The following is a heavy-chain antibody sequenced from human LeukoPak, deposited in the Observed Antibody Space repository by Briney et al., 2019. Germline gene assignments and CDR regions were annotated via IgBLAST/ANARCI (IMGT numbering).Heavy chain of an antibody. CDR2: IWYDGSNK. D-gene: IGHD1-26*01. CDR1: GFTFSSYG. V-gene: IGHV3-33*06. J-gene: IGHJ3*02. Sequence: HPGRSLRLSCAASGFTFSSYGMHWVRQAPGKGLEWVAVIWYDGSNKYYADSVKGRFTISRDNSKNTLYLQMNSLRAEDTAVYYCAKDPKYGSYSSGAFDIWGQGTMVTVSS. CDR3: AKDPKYGSYSSGAFDI.